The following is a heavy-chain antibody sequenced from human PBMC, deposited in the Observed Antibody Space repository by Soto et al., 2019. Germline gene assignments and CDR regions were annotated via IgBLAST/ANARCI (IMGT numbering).Heavy chain of an antibody. CDR1: GGTLSSYV. CDR3: AITPGPHYFEIDGSVRGNWFDP. V-gene: IGHV1-69*13. Sequence: SVKVSCKPSGGTLSSYVISWVRQAPGQGLEWMGGIIPVSAKSNYAQKFQGRVTITADESTSTVYMELSSLRSDDTAIYYCAITPGPHYFEIDGSVRGNWFDPWGQGTLVTVSS. CDR2: IIPVSAKS. D-gene: IGHD3-22*01. J-gene: IGHJ5*02.